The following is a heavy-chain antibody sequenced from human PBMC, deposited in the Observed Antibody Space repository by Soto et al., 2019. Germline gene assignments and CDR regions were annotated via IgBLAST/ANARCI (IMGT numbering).Heavy chain of an antibody. CDR2: MYYSGST. CDR1: GGSITSHY. D-gene: IGHD6-19*01. J-gene: IGHJ4*02. Sequence: QVQLQESGPGLVKPSETLSLTCTVSGGSITSHYWSWIRQPPGKGLEWIGYMYYSGSTNYNPSLKSRVTISVDTSKNQFSLKLTSVTAADTAVYYCAREDGSGWLAFDHWGQGTLVTVSS. V-gene: IGHV4-59*11. CDR3: AREDGSGWLAFDH.